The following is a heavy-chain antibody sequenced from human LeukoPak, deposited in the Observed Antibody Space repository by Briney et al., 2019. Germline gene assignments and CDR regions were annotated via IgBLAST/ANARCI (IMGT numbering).Heavy chain of an antibody. D-gene: IGHD3-22*01. CDR3: ARLRYYDSSGYTFDN. Sequence: TSSETLSLTCTVSGGSISSGIYYWSWVRQPPGKGLEWIGYIYYSGTAYYSPSLKSRVTISVDTSKNQVSLKLTSVTAADTAVYFCARLRYYDSSGYTFDNWGQGTLVTVSS. V-gene: IGHV4-30-4*01. CDR1: GGSISSGIYY. J-gene: IGHJ4*02. CDR2: IYYSGTA.